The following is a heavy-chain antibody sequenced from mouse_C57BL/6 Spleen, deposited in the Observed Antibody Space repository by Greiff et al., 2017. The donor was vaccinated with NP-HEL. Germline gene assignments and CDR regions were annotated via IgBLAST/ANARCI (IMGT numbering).Heavy chain of an antibody. CDR2: IYPGDGDT. V-gene: IGHV1-82*01. D-gene: IGHD1-1*01. CDR3: AKDYGSSYGDYAMDY. CDR1: GYAFSSSW. J-gene: IGHJ4*01. Sequence: VQLQQSGPELVKPGASVKISCKASGYAFSSSWMNWVKQRPGKGLEWIGRIYPGDGDTNYNGKFKGKATLTADKSSSTAYMQLSSLTSEDSAVYVCAKDYGSSYGDYAMDYWGQGTSVTVSS.